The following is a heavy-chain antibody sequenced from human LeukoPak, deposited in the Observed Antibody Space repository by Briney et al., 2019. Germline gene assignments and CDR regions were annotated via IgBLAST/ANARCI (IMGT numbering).Heavy chain of an antibody. J-gene: IGHJ4*02. CDR2: ISGSGGST. CDR1: GGSISSGGYY. V-gene: IGHV3-23*01. D-gene: IGHD3-22*01. CDR3: AKDLYYFDSSGYYLGDN. Sequence: ETLSLTCTVSGGSISSGGYYWSWVRQAPEKGLEWVSSISGSGGSTNYADSVKGRFTISRDNSKNTLYLQMNSLRAEDTAVYYCAKDLYYFDSSGYYLGDNWGQGTLVTVSS.